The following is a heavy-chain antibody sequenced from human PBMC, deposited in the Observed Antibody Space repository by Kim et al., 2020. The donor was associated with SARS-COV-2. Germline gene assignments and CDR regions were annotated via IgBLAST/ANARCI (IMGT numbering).Heavy chain of an antibody. J-gene: IGHJ4*02. D-gene: IGHD6-25*01. V-gene: IGHV3-33*01. CDR1: GFTFSNYG. Sequence: GGSLRLSCAASGFTFSNYGMHWVRQAPGKGLEWVAVIGYDGNHENYVDSVRGRFTISRDNSKNTLYLLMNSLRVEDTAVYYCATDRGAAPFDYWGQGTLVTGSS. CDR2: IGYDGNHE. CDR3: ATDRGAAPFDY.